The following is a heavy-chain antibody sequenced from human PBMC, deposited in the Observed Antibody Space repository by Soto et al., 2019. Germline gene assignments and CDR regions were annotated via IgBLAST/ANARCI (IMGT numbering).Heavy chain of an antibody. CDR1: GGSISSSDYY. D-gene: IGHD3-22*01. Sequence: SETLSLTCTVSGGSISSSDYYWGWIRQPPGKGLEWIGNIYYSGSASYNPSLKSRVTISVDTSKNQFSLKLSSVTAADTAVYYCARALPYRYYDSSGYSLKNWFDPWGQGTLVTVSS. J-gene: IGHJ5*02. V-gene: IGHV4-39*07. CDR3: ARALPYRYYDSSGYSLKNWFDP. CDR2: IYYSGSA.